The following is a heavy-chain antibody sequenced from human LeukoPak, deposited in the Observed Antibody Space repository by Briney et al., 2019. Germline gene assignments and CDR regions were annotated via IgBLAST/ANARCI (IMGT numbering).Heavy chain of an antibody. Sequence: GRSLRLSCAASGFTFSSFALNWVRQAPGKGLEWVAVISFDGTNKYYADSVKGRFTISRDNSKNTLYLEMNNLGAEDTAVYYCARGYCSGGICSFDYWGQGTLVTVSS. D-gene: IGHD2-15*01. V-gene: IGHV3-30*04. J-gene: IGHJ4*02. CDR3: ARGYCSGGICSFDY. CDR2: ISFDGTNK. CDR1: GFTFSSFA.